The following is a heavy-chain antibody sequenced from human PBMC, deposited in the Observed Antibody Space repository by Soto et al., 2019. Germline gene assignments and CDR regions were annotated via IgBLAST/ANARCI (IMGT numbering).Heavy chain of an antibody. CDR3: ARDHNFGFILYAMDV. V-gene: IGHV1-18*04. J-gene: IGHJ6*02. CDR1: GYTFTSYG. D-gene: IGHD2-15*01. CDR2: ISAYNGNT. Sequence: GASVKVSCKASGYTFTSYGISWVRQAPGQGLEWMGWISAYNGNTNYAQKLQGRVTMTTDTSTSIVYMEMSSLKSEDTAVYYCARDHNFGFILYAMDVWGQGTTVTVSS.